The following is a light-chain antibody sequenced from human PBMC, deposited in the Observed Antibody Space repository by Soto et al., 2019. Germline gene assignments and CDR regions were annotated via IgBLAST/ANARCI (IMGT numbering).Light chain of an antibody. Sequence: IMRHALSTLSVSPLERATLSFTASHYVYSNVAWFQQRPGQAPRLLIYRASTRATGTPARFSGSGSGTEFTLTITSLQSEDFALYYCQQYHNLWPFGQGTKVDI. J-gene: IGKJ1*01. CDR3: QQYHNLWP. CDR1: HYVYSN. V-gene: IGKV3-15*01. CDR2: RAS.